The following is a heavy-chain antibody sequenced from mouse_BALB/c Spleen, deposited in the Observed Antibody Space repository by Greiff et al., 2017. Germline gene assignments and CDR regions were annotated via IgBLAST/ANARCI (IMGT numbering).Heavy chain of an antibody. CDR3: ARSGNYDAMDY. CDR2: ILPGSGST. D-gene: IGHD2-1*01. V-gene: IGHV1-9*01. CDR1: GYTFSSYW. J-gene: IGHJ4*01. Sequence: QVQLQQSGAELMKPGASVKISCKATGYTFSSYWIEWVKQRPGHGLEWIGEILPGSGSTNYNEKFKGKATFTADTSSNTAYMQLSSLTSEDSAVYYCARSGNYDAMDYWGQGTSVTGSS.